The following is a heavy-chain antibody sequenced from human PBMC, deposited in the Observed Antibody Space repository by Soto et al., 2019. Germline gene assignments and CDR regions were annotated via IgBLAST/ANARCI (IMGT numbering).Heavy chain of an antibody. CDR3: ARDWIRYGMDV. J-gene: IGHJ6*02. D-gene: IGHD2-2*03. CDR2: ISSTGSTM. V-gene: IGHV3-11*01. Sequence: GSLRLSCVASGFNFRDYYISWIRQAPGKGLEWISYISSTGSTMYHADSVKGRFTISRDNAKNSVYLQMNNPRAEDTAVYYCARDWIRYGMDVWGQGTTVTVSS. CDR1: GFNFRDYY.